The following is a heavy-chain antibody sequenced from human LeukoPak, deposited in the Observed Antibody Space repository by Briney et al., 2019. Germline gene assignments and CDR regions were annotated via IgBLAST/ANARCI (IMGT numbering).Heavy chain of an antibody. CDR1: GYTLTELP. CDR2: FDPEDGET. CDR3: ATVDIVTQYYFDY. D-gene: IGHD2-15*01. V-gene: IGHV1-24*01. Sequence: ASVKVSCKVSGYTLTELPMHWVRQAPGKGLEWMGGFDPEDGETIYAQKFQGRVTMTEDTSTDTAYMELSSLRSEDTAVYYCATVDIVTQYYFDYWGQGTLVTVSS. J-gene: IGHJ4*02.